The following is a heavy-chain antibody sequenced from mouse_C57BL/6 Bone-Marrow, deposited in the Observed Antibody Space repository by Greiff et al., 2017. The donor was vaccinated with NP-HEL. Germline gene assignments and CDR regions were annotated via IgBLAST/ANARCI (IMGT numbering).Heavy chain of an antibody. Sequence: QVQLQQPGAELVKPGASVKLSCKASGYTFTSYWMHWVKQRPGQGLEWIGMIHPNSGSTNYNEKFKSKATLTVDKPSSTAYMQLSSLTSEDSAVYYCARPFYGSSIFWFAYWGQGTLVTVSA. CDR3: ARPFYGSSIFWFAY. D-gene: IGHD1-1*01. V-gene: IGHV1-64*01. CDR2: IHPNSGST. J-gene: IGHJ3*01. CDR1: GYTFTSYW.